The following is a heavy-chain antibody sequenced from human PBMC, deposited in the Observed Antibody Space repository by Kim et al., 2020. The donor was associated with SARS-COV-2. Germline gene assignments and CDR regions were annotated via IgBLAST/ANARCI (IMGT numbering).Heavy chain of an antibody. D-gene: IGHD3-10*01. CDR3: TRGFGSETNY. CDR2: NT. V-gene: IGHV3-74*01. Sequence: NTGHADSVKGRFTNSRDNAKNTLYLQMNSLRVEDTAVYYCTRGFGSETNYWGQGSLVIVST. J-gene: IGHJ4*02.